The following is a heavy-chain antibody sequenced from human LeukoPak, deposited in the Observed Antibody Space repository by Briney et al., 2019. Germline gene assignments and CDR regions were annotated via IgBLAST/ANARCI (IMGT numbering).Heavy chain of an antibody. CDR1: GYTLTELS. CDR3: ATFRYDYVWGSSLGYFDY. V-gene: IGHV1-24*01. Sequence: ASVKVSCKLSGYTLTELSMHWVRQAPGKGLEWMGGFDPEDGETIYAQKFQGRVTMTEDTSTDTAYMELSSLRSEDTAVYYCATFRYDYVWGSSLGYFDYWGQGTLVTVSS. D-gene: IGHD3-16*01. CDR2: FDPEDGET. J-gene: IGHJ4*02.